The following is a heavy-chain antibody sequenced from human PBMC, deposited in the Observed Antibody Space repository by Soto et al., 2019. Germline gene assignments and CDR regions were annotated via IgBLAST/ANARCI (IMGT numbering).Heavy chain of an antibody. Sequence: NPGKGLEWLGYIYYSGSTYYNPSLKSRVTISVDTSKNQFSRKLSSVTAADTALYYCFFFQAEYGIRGVRSVSELLLNRTSDL. J-gene: IGHJ2*01. CDR3: FFFQAEYGIRGVRSVSELLLNRTSDL. D-gene: IGHD2-21*02. V-gene: IGHV4-31*02. CDR2: IYYSGST.